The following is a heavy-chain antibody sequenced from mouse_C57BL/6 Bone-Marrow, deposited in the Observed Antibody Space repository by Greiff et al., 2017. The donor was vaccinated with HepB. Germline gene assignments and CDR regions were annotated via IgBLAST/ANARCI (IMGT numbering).Heavy chain of an antibody. Sequence: VKLQQPGAELVRPGSSVKLSCKASGYTFTSYWMHWVKQRPIQGLEWIGNIDPSDSETHYNQKFKDKATLTVDKSSSTAYMQLSSLTSEDSAVYYCAREGVLYPFYFDYWGQGTTLTVSS. CDR3: AREGVLYPFYFDY. J-gene: IGHJ2*01. D-gene: IGHD2-12*01. V-gene: IGHV1-52*01. CDR1: GYTFTSYW. CDR2: IDPSDSET.